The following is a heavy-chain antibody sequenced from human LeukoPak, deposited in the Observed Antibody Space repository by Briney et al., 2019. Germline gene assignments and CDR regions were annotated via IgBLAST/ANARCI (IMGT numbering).Heavy chain of an antibody. CDR2: ITDSGHSP. CDR1: GFTFSSYA. Sequence: GGSLRLSCAASGFTFSSYAMGWVRQVPGKGLEWVSSITDSGHSPWYADSVKGRFTISRDNSKNSLYLQVNSLRDEDTAVYYCARAINTHTYGYHYWGQGTLVTVSS. J-gene: IGHJ4*02. D-gene: IGHD5-18*01. V-gene: IGHV3-23*01. CDR3: ARAINTHTYGYHY.